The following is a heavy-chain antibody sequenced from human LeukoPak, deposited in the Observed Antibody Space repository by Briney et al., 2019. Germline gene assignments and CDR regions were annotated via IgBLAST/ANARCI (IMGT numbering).Heavy chain of an antibody. D-gene: IGHD2-2*01. J-gene: IGHJ4*02. CDR1: GFTFSSYL. V-gene: IGHV3-74*01. Sequence: PGGSLRLSCAASGFTFSSYLMNWVRQAPGKGLVWVARILNDGSSITYADSVKGRFAISRDNAKNSLYLQMNRLRAEDTAVYYCAKDRADWVVVPAASFDYWGQGTLVTVSS. CDR2: ILNDGSSI. CDR3: AKDRADWVVVPAASFDY.